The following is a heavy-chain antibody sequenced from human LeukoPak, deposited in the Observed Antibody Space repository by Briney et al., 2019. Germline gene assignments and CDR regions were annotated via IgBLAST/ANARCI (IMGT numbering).Heavy chain of an antibody. CDR2: IKQDGSQE. D-gene: IGHD3-3*01. J-gene: IGHJ4*02. CDR1: GFSFADAW. Sequence: GGSLRLSCAASGFSFADAWMNWVRQAPGKGLEWVAHIKQDGSQEYYVDSVKGRFTISRDSAKNSLYLQMNSLRAEDTAVYYCARGVPYDSWSGPHYSDYWGQGTLVTVSS. CDR3: ARGVPYDSWSGPHYSDY. V-gene: IGHV3-7*01.